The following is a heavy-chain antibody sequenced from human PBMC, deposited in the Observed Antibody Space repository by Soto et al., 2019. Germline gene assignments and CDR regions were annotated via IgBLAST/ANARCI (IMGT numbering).Heavy chain of an antibody. CDR1: GFAFSNHG. V-gene: IGHV3-33*01. J-gene: IGHJ4*02. CDR2: IVREGSEK. D-gene: IGHD4-17*01. CDR3: ASEEDYDDTGLDV. Sequence: QGQLVESGGGVVQPGRSLRLSCAASGFAFSNHGMHWVRQAPGKGLEWLAVIVREGSEKFYADSVKGRFTISRDNSKNTLYLEMSSLRAEDTAVDDCASEEDYDDTGLDVWGQGTLVTVSS.